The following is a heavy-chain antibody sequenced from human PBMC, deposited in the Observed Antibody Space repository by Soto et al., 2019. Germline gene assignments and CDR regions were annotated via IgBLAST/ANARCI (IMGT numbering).Heavy chain of an antibody. V-gene: IGHV2-70*01. CDR2: IDWKDDK. D-gene: IGHD6-13*01. CDR3: AGTIAAAGTTN. J-gene: IGHJ4*02. CDR1: GFSLSTSGMC. Sequence: SGPTLVNPTQTLTLTCTFSGFSLSTSGMCVSWIRQPPGKALEWLALIDWKDDKYYSTSLKTRLTISKDTSKNQVVLIMTNMDPADPETYYSAGTIAAAGTTNWGQGTLVTVSS.